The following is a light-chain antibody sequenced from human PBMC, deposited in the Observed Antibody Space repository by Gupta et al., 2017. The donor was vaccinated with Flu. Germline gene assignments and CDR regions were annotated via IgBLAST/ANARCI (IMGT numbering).Light chain of an antibody. V-gene: IGLV3-1*01. J-gene: IGLJ3*02. Sequence: YELTQPPSVPGFQGKTASTTCSGDKVGDKYSCCYQHKPGQPPVLLIYQDSKRPSGIPERFCGSNSVNTATLTISVTHAMEEADYYCQAWDSSTAVFGGGTKLTVL. CDR2: QDS. CDR3: QAWDSSTAV. CDR1: KVGDKY.